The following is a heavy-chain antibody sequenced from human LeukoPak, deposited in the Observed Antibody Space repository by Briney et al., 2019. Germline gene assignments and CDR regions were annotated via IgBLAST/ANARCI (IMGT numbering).Heavy chain of an antibody. CDR2: IYYSGST. CDR1: GGSISSYY. Sequence: SETLSLTCTVSGGSISSYYWSWIRQPPGKGLEWIGYIYYSGSTNYSPSLKSRVTISVDTSKNQFSLKLSSVTAADTAVYYCARKTPYYYDSSGYARFVTNYAFDIWGQGTMVTVSS. V-gene: IGHV4-59*08. J-gene: IGHJ3*02. D-gene: IGHD3-22*01. CDR3: ARKTPYYYDSSGYARFVTNYAFDI.